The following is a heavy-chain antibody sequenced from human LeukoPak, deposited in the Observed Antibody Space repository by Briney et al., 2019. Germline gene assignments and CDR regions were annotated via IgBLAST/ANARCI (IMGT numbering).Heavy chain of an antibody. CDR3: ARWLVVVREGGYFDS. D-gene: IGHD2-15*01. CDR2: ISYDGSNK. Sequence: GGSLRLSCAASGFTFSSYGMHWVRQAPGKGLEWVAVISYDGSNKYYVDSVKGRFTISRDNSKNTLYLQMNSLRSEDTAVYYCARWLVVVREGGYFDSWGQGTLVTVSS. J-gene: IGHJ4*02. V-gene: IGHV3-30*03. CDR1: GFTFSSYG.